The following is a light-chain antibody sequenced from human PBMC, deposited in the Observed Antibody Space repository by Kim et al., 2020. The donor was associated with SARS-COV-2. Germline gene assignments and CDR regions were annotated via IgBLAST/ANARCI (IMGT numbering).Light chain of an antibody. J-gene: IGLJ3*02. Sequence: GQSDASSCTGTSSDVGGSDYVSWYQQHPGNAPNLMIYDVTKRPSGVSNRFSGSKAGNTASLTISGLQAEDEADYYCTSYTSSTTWVFGGGTKLTVL. V-gene: IGLV2-14*04. CDR3: TSYTSSTTWV. CDR1: SSDVGGSDY. CDR2: DVT.